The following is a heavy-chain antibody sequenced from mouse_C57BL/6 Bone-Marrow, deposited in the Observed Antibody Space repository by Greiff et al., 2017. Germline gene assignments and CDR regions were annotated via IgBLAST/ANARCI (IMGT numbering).Heavy chain of an antibody. CDR2: IDPSDSYT. Sequence: VKLMESGAELVKPGASVKLSCKASGYTFTSYWMQWVKQRPGQGLEWIGEIDPSDSYTNYNQKFKGKATLTVDTSSSTAYMQLSSLTSEDSAVYYCAPYDPYAMDYWGQGTSVTVSS. V-gene: IGHV1-50*01. J-gene: IGHJ4*01. D-gene: IGHD2-14*01. CDR1: GYTFTSYW. CDR3: APYDPYAMDY.